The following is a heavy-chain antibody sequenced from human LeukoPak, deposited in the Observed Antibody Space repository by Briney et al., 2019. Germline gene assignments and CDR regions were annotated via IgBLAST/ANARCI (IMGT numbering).Heavy chain of an antibody. Sequence: SQTLSLTCAVSGGSISSGGYSWSWIRQPPGKGLEWIGYIYHSGSTYYNPSLKSRVTISVDRSKNQFSLKLSSVTAADTAVYYCARDRDVGYDSSGYPDYWGQGTLVTVSS. D-gene: IGHD3-22*01. J-gene: IGHJ4*02. V-gene: IGHV4-30-2*01. CDR3: ARDRDVGYDSSGYPDY. CDR1: GGSISSGGYS. CDR2: IYHSGST.